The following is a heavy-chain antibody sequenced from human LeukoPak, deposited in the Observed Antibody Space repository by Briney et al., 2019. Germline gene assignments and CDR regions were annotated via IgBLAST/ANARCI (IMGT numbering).Heavy chain of an antibody. J-gene: IGHJ5*02. CDR2: IIPIFGTA. V-gene: IGHV1-69*13. CDR1: GGTSSNYA. CDR3: ARDPYRHNWNDGGFDP. Sequence: GASVKVSCKASGGTSSNYAISWVRQAPGQGLEWMGGIIPIFGTANYAQKFQGRVTITADESTSTAYMELSSLRSEDTAVYYCARDPYRHNWNDGGFDPWGQGTLVTVSS. D-gene: IGHD1-20*01.